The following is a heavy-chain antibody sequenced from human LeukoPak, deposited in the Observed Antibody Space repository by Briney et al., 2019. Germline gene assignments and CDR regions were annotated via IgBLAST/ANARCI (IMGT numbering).Heavy chain of an antibody. J-gene: IGHJ4*02. Sequence: GGSLRLSCAASGFTYNICAMSWIRQAPGKGLEWFSTIRGTDGYTYYADSVKGRFTISRDNSKNTLYLQMNSLRAEDTALYYCAKGRLDPNLVLDHWGQGTLVTVSS. D-gene: IGHD5-12*01. CDR3: AKGRLDPNLVLDH. V-gene: IGHV3-23*01. CDR2: IRGTDGYT. CDR1: GFTYNICA.